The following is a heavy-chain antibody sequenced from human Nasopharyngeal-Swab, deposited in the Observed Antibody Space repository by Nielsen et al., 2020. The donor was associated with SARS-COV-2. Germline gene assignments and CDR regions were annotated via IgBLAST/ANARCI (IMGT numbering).Heavy chain of an antibody. CDR3: AGGSGYRFDY. Sequence: SETLSLTCTVSGASISNHYWNWIRLPPGKGLEWIAFIYNTGRTIYNPPLQSRVTISSDTSKNQFSLKLTSVTAADMCVYFCAGGSGYRFDYWGQGALVTVSS. CDR1: GASISNHY. V-gene: IGHV4-59*08. D-gene: IGHD3-22*01. J-gene: IGHJ4*02. CDR2: IYNTGRT.